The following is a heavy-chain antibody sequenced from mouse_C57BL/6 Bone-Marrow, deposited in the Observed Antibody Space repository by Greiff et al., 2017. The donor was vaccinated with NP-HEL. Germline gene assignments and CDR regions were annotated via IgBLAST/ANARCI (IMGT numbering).Heavy chain of an antibody. V-gene: IGHV1-53*01. D-gene: IGHD1-1*01. J-gene: IGHJ1*03. CDR3: ARWVITTVVAASWYFDV. CDR1: GYTFTSYW. Sequence: QVQLQQPGTELVKPGASVKLSCKASGYTFTSYWMHWVKQRPGQGLEWIGNINPSNGGTNYNEKFKSKATPTVDKSSSTAYMQLSSLTSEDSAVYYCARWVITTVVAASWYFDVWGTGTTVTVSS. CDR2: INPSNGGT.